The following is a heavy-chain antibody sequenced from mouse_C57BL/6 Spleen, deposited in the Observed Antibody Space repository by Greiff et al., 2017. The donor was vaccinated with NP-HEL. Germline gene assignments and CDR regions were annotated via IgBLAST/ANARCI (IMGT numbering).Heavy chain of an antibody. CDR1: GYTFTSYW. Sequence: QVQLQQPGAELVRPGSSVKLSCKASGYTFTSYWMHWVKQRPIQGLEWIGNIDPSDSETNYNQKFKDKATLPVDKSSSTAYMQLSSLTSEDSAVYYCARGGGNYWYFDVWGTGTTVTVSS. CDR3: ARGGGNYWYFDV. CDR2: IDPSDSET. D-gene: IGHD2-1*01. J-gene: IGHJ1*03. V-gene: IGHV1-52*01.